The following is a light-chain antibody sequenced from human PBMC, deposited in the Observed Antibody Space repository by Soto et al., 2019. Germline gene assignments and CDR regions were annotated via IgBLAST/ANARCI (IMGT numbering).Light chain of an antibody. CDR2: EDS. J-gene: IGLJ2*01. Sequence: QSALTQPASVSGSPGQSITISCTGTSSDVGSYNLVSWYQQSPGKATKLMIYEDSKRPSGVADRFSGSKSGNTASPTISGLQAEEEADYYCCSYAGGGTFEFGGGTKLTVL. CDR3: CSYAGGGTFE. CDR1: SSDVGSYNL. V-gene: IGLV2-23*02.